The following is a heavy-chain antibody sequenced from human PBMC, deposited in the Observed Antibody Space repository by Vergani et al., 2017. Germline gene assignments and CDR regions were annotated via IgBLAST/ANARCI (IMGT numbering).Heavy chain of an antibody. Sequence: EVQLLESGGGLVQPGGSLRLSCAASGFTFSSYAMSWVRQAPGKGLEWVSAISGSGGSTYYADSVKGRFTISRDISKNTLYLQMNSLRDEDTAVYYCAKTGDHRGATGGYYYYYMDVWGKGTTVTVSS. CDR2: ISGSGGST. CDR1: GFTFSSYA. D-gene: IGHD1-14*01. V-gene: IGHV3-23*01. CDR3: AKTGDHRGATGGYYYYYMDV. J-gene: IGHJ6*03.